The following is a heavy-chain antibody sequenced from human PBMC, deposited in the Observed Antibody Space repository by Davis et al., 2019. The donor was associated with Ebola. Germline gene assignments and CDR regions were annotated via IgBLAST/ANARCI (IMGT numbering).Heavy chain of an antibody. CDR1: GGSISSYY. CDR2: IYYSGNT. CDR3: ARGGGWFDP. V-gene: IGHV4-59*08. J-gene: IGHJ5*02. Sequence: SETLSLTCTVSGGSISSYYWSWIRQPPGKGLEWIGYIYYSGNTNYNPSLKSRVSISVDTSRHQFSLELSSVTAADTAVYFCARGGGWFDPWGQGTLVTVSS. D-gene: IGHD3-16*01.